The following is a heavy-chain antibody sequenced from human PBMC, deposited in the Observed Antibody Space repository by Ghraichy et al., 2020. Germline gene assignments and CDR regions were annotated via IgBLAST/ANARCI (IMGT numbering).Heavy chain of an antibody. V-gene: IGHV1-69*13. D-gene: IGHD3-16*02. J-gene: IGHJ3*02. CDR2: IIPIFGTP. Sequence: SVKVSCKASGGTFSSYTISWVRQAPGQGLEWMGGIIPIFGTPNYAQKFQGRVTITADDSTSTAYMELSSLRSEDTAVYYCARADYVWGSYRHDAFDIWGQGTMVTVSS. CDR3: ARADYVWGSYRHDAFDI. CDR1: GGTFSSYT.